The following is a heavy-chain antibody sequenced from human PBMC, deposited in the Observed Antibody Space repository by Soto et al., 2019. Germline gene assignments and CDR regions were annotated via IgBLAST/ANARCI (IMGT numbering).Heavy chain of an antibody. V-gene: IGHV1-3*04. Sequence: ASVKVSCKASGYTFTSYAMHWVRQAPGQRLEWMGWINTGNGNTKYSQKFQGRVTITRDTSASTAYMELSSLRSEDTAVYYCARVDSSSWYAGYYFDYWGQGTLVTVSS. CDR3: ARVDSSSWYAGYYFDY. CDR2: INTGNGNT. CDR1: GYTFTSYA. D-gene: IGHD6-13*01. J-gene: IGHJ4*02.